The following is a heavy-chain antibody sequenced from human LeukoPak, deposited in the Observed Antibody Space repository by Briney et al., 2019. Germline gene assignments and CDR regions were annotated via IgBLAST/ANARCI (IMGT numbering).Heavy chain of an antibody. Sequence: RSGGSLRLSCAASGFTFDDYAMHWVRQAPGKGLEWVSGISWNSGSIGYADSVKGRFTISRDNAKNSLYLQMNSLRAEDMALYYCTRHRSSGWYNWFDPWGQGTLVTVSS. D-gene: IGHD6-19*01. CDR2: ISWNSGSI. J-gene: IGHJ5*02. CDR3: TRHRSSGWYNWFDP. V-gene: IGHV3-9*03. CDR1: GFTFDDYA.